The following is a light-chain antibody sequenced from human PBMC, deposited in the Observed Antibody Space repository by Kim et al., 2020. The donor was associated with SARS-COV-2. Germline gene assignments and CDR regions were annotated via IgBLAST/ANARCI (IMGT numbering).Light chain of an antibody. CDR3: HQSTNLPLT. V-gene: IGKV6-21*02. J-gene: IGKJ1*01. Sequence: EVVLTQSPDFQSVTPKESVTITCRASQTIGSSLHWYQQKPDQPPKLLIKYASQSISGVPSRFSGSGSGTDFTLTIKSLEVEDAATYYCHQSTNLPLTFGQGTKVDIK. CDR2: YAS. CDR1: QTIGSS.